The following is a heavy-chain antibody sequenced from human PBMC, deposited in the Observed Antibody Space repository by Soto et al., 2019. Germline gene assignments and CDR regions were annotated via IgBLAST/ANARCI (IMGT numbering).Heavy chain of an antibody. V-gene: IGHV3-21*01. CDR1: GFTFSSYS. CDR3: ARDDVDTVAGSSYYFDY. J-gene: IGHJ4*02. Sequence: PGGSLRLSCAASGFTFSSYSMNWVRQAPGKGLEWVSSISSSSSYIYYADSVKGRFTISRDNAKNSLYLQMNSLRAEDTAVYYCARDDVDTVAGSSYYFDYWGQGTLVTVSS. CDR2: ISSSSSYI. D-gene: IGHD5-18*01.